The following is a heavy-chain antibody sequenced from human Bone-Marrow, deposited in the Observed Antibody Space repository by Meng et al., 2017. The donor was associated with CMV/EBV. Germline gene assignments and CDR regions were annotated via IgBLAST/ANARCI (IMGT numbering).Heavy chain of an antibody. CDR3: TRLIYGDYVPNFDF. V-gene: IGHV3-73*01. J-gene: IGHJ4*02. Sequence: GFSFSGSAMHWVRQASGKGLEWVGRIRGTPNSHATAYAASVNGRFTISRDDSKNTAYLQMDSLKTEDTAVYCCTRLIYGDYVPNFDFWGQGTLVTVSS. D-gene: IGHD4-17*01. CDR1: GFSFSGSA. CDR2: IRGTPNSHAT.